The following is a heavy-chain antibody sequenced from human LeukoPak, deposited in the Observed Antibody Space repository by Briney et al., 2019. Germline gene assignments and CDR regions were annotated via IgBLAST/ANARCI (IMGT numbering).Heavy chain of an antibody. D-gene: IGHD3-10*01. CDR3: ARHLYGEAVDY. J-gene: IGHJ4*02. Sequence: SETLSLTCAVYGGSFSGYCWSWIRQPPGKGLEWIGEINHSGSTNYNPSLKSRVTISVDTSKNQFSLKLSSVTAADTAVYYCARHLYGEAVDYWGQGTLVTVSS. CDR2: INHSGST. V-gene: IGHV4-34*01. CDR1: GGSFSGYC.